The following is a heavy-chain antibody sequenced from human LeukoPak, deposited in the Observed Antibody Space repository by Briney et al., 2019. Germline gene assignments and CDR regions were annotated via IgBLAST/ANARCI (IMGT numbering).Heavy chain of an antibody. CDR1: GYTLTSYY. CDR2: VNPNSGGT. D-gene: IGHD2-2*01. CDR3: ARVRRDCSSTSCFSYYYCYYMDV. Sequence: ASVKVSCKASGYTLTSYYLHWVRRAPGQGLEWMGWVNPNSGGTNYAQKFQGRVTMTRDTSISTAYMALSRLRSDDTAVYYCARVRRDCSSTSCFSYYYCYYMDVWGKGTTVTVSS. V-gene: IGHV1-2*02. J-gene: IGHJ6*03.